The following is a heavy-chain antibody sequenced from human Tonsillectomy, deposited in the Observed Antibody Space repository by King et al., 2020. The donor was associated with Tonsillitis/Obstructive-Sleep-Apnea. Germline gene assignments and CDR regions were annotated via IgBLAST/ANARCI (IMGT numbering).Heavy chain of an antibody. J-gene: IGHJ4*02. CDR1: AFAFAYYT. Sequence: DVQLVESGGGLVKPGGSLMLSFGACAFAFAYYTFDWVRQVPGKGLVWVSSIDATCNHVYYADSVKGRFTISNDNAKKSLYLEMTSLRADDTAVYYCARDLSIAYFDYWGQGTLVTVSS. V-gene: IGHV3-21*01. CDR2: IDATCNHV. CDR3: ARDLSIAYFDY.